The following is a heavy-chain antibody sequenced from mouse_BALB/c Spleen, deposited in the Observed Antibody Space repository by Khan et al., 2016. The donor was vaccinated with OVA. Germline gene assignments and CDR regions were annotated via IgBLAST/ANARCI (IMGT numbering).Heavy chain of an antibody. CDR3: ARGGVVVPYWYFDV. CDR2: ISYDGSN. Sequence: EVQLQESGPGLVKPSQSLSLTCSVTGYSITSAYCWNWIRQYPGNKLEWMGYISYDGSNNYNPSLKNRISIPRDTSTNQFFLKLNSVTTEDTATYYWARGGVVVPYWYFDVWGAGTTVTVSS. CDR1: GYSITSAYC. D-gene: IGHD1-1*01. V-gene: IGHV3-6*02. J-gene: IGHJ1*01.